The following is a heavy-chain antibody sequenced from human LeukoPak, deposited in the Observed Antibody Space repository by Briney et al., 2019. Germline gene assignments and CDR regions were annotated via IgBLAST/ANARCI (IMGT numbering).Heavy chain of an antibody. CDR1: GFTFSGSA. V-gene: IGHV3-73*01. J-gene: IGHJ6*03. Sequence: PGGSLKLSCAASGFTFSGSAMHWVRQASGKGLEWVGRIRSKANSYATAYAASVKGRFTISRDDSKNTAYLQMNSLKTEDTAVYYCTRHPGGDCGGDCYSYYMDVWGKGTTVTISS. CDR2: IRSKANSYAT. CDR3: TRHPGGDCGGDCYSYYMDV. D-gene: IGHD2-21*02.